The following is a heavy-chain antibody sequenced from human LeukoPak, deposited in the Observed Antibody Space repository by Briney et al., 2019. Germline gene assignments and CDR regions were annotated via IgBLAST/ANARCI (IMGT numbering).Heavy chain of an antibody. Sequence: SETLSLTCTVSGGSIRSYWSWIRQPAGKGLEWIGRIYGSGSTDYNPSPKSRVTISVDTSKNQFSLKLSSVTAADTAVYYCARGDYSLSSYYYYCMDVWGKGTTVTVSS. D-gene: IGHD4-11*01. V-gene: IGHV4-4*07. CDR2: IYGSGST. CDR3: ARGDYSLSSYYYYCMDV. CDR1: GGSIRSY. J-gene: IGHJ6*03.